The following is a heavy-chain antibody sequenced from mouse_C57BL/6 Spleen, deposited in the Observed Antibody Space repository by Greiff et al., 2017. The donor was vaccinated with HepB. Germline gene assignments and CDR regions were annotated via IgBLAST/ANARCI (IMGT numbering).Heavy chain of an antibody. CDR3: ARGSYYYGSSPYAMDY. V-gene: IGHV3-6*01. CDR1: GYSITSGYY. CDR2: ISYDGSN. J-gene: IGHJ4*01. D-gene: IGHD1-1*01. Sequence: EVQVVESGPGLVKPSQSLSLTCSVTGYSITSGYYWNWIRQFPGNKLEWMGYISYDGSNNYNPSLKNRISITRDTSKNQFFLKLNSVTTEDTATYYCARGSYYYGSSPYAMDYWGQGTSVTVSS.